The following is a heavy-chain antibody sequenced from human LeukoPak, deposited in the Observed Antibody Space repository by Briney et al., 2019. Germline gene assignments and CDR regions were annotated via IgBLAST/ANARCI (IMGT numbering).Heavy chain of an antibody. CDR3: ARPSRVGAIGYFQH. D-gene: IGHD1-26*01. CDR1: GGSISSGDYY. Sequence: SETLSRTCTVSGGSISSGDYYWSWIRQPQGKGLEWVGYIYSSGSTYYNPSLKSRATISVDTSKNQFSLKLNSVTAADTAVYYCARPSRVGAIGYFQHWGQGTLVTVSS. J-gene: IGHJ1*01. CDR2: IYSSGST. V-gene: IGHV4-30-4*01.